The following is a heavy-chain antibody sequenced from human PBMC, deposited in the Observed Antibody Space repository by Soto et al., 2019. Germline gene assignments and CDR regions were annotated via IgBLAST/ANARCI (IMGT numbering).Heavy chain of an antibody. D-gene: IGHD6-19*01. V-gene: IGHV3-23*01. CDR2: IGSNVVNT. J-gene: IGHJ6*02. CDR1: GFSFSSYP. CDR3: AKCLNGWSPGDYYGMDV. Sequence: EVQLLESGGGLVQPGGSLRLSCAASGFSFSSYPMSWVRQAPGKGLEWVSSIGSNVVNTYYADSVKGRFTISRDSSKNRLFLQMNSLGAEDTAVYYCAKCLNGWSPGDYYGMDVWGQGTTVTVSS.